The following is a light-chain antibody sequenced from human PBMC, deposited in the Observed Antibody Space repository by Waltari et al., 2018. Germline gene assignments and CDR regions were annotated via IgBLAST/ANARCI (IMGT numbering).Light chain of an antibody. CDR1: GRAVGGYTH. J-gene: IGLJ1*01. Sequence: QSSLTQPPSASGSPGQSVTMPCTGTGRAVGGYTHFSWYQQHPGTVPKLIISEVSERPSGVPHRFSGSKSGNTASLTVSGLQAEDEADYYCSSYAGSNSHVFGTGTRVTVL. CDR2: EVS. V-gene: IGLV2-8*01. CDR3: SSYAGSNSHV.